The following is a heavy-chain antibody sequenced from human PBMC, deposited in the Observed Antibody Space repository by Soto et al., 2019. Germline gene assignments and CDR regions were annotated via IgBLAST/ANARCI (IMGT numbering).Heavy chain of an antibody. J-gene: IGHJ3*02. CDR2: ISSNGGST. CDR3: ARVMEAFDI. D-gene: IGHD1-1*01. V-gene: IGHV3-64*01. CDR1: GFTFSSYA. Sequence: GGSLRLSCAASGFTFSSYAMHWVRQAPGKGLEYVSAISSNGGSTYYANSVKGRFTISRDNSKNTLYLQMGSLRAEDMAVYYCARVMEAFDIWGEGKMVTV.